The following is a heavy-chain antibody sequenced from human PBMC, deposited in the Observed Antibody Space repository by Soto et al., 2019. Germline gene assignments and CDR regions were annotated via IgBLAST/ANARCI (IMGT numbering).Heavy chain of an antibody. CDR1: GGSISSSGYY. CDR2: INYCGGP. D-gene: IGHD4-17*01. Sequence: QLQLQESGPGLVKPSETLSLTCTVSGGSISSSGYYWGWIRQPPGKGLEWIGSINYCGGPYYNPSVKSRVTISVGTAKHQFSLKLSSVTASDTSVYYCAKLPHIGDPDAGSWGSETQVTVTS. J-gene: IGHJ2*01. CDR3: AKLPHIGDPDAGS. V-gene: IGHV4-39*01.